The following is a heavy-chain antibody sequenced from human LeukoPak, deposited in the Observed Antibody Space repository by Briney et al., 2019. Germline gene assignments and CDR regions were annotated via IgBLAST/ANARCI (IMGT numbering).Heavy chain of an antibody. CDR3: ARATMTTVTFNWFDP. Sequence: GESLKISCKGSGYSFTSYWIGWVRQMPGKGLEWMGIIYPGDSDTRYSPSFQGQVTISADKSISTAYLQWSSLKASDTAVYYCARATMTTVTFNWFDPWGQGTLVTVSS. V-gene: IGHV5-51*01. J-gene: IGHJ5*02. CDR2: IYPGDSDT. D-gene: IGHD4-17*01. CDR1: GYSFTSYW.